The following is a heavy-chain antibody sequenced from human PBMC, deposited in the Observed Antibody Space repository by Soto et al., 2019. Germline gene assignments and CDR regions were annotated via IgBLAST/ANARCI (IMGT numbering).Heavy chain of an antibody. V-gene: IGHV4-61*01. Sequence: SETLSLTCTVSGGSVSSGSYYWSWIRQPPGKGLEWIGYIYYSGSTNYNPSLKSRVTISVDTSKNQFSLKLSSVTAADTAMYYCARAPLSFNGGDCYFDYWGQGTLVTVSS. CDR2: IYYSGST. CDR1: GGSVSSGSYY. CDR3: ARAPLSFNGGDCYFDY. J-gene: IGHJ4*02. D-gene: IGHD2-21*02.